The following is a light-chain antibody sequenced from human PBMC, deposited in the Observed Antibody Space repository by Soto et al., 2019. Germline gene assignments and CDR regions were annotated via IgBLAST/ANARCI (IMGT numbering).Light chain of an antibody. Sequence: DIQMTQCPSTLSASVGDRVTITCRASQSISSWLAWYQQKPGKAPKVLIYKASSLERGVPSRFSGSGSRTEFTLTISSLKPDEFATYYCQQYNSRTFGQGKKVDIK. CDR3: QQYNSRT. J-gene: IGKJ1*01. V-gene: IGKV1-5*03. CDR2: KAS. CDR1: QSISSW.